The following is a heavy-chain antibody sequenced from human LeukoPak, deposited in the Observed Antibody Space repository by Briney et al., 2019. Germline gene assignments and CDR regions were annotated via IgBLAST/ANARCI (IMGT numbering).Heavy chain of an antibody. J-gene: IGHJ4*02. D-gene: IGHD2-2*01. V-gene: IGHV1-2*02. CDR2: ISLNSGGT. CDR3: ARDCSSTSCSLDY. CDR1: GYTFSGYY. Sequence: ASLKLSCTASGYTFSGYYMNWVRQAPGQGLEWMGWISLNSGGTNYAQKFQGRVAMTRDTSISTAYMELSRLRSDDPAVYYCARDCSSTSCSLDYWGQGTLVTVSS.